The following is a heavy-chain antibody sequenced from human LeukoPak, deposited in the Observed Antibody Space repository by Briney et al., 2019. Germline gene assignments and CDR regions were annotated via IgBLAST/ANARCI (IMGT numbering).Heavy chain of an antibody. J-gene: IGHJ4*02. CDR3: ARQRPPTDY. V-gene: IGHV4-59*08. CDR1: GGSISSYY. Sequence: SGTLSLTCTVSGGSISSYYWSWIRQPPGKGLEWIGYIYYSGSTNYNPSLKSRVTISVDTSKNQFSLKLSSVTAADTAVYYCARQRPPTDYWGQGTLVTVSS. CDR2: IYYSGST.